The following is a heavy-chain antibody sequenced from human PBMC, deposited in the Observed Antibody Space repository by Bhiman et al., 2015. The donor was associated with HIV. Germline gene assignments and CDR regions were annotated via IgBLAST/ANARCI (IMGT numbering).Heavy chain of an antibody. V-gene: IGHV3-21*01. CDR2: ISSTSAYI. J-gene: IGHJ4*02. CDR3: TKPDTIGAPLAVAGTCSY. CDR1: GFTFSTYN. Sequence: EVQLVESGGGLVKPGGSLRLSCAASGFTFSTYNMNWVRQAPGKGLEWVSLISSTSAYIYHADSAKGRFAISRDNAKSLLYLQMNSLRAEDTAVYYCTKPDTIGAPLAVAGTCSYWGQGTLVTVSS. D-gene: IGHD6-19*01.